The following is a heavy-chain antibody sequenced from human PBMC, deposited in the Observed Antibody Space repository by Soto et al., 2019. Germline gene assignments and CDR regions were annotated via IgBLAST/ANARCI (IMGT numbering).Heavy chain of an antibody. CDR1: GGSISSYY. CDR3: ARDRPSYSSSSPYYYYYYYMDV. V-gene: IGHV4-59*01. CDR2: IYYSGST. D-gene: IGHD6-6*01. J-gene: IGHJ6*03. Sequence: SETLSLTCTVSGGSISSYYWSWIRQPPGKGLEWIGYIYYSGSTNYNPSLKSRVTISVDTSKNQFSLKLSSVTAADTAVYYCARDRPSYSSSSPYYYYYYYMDVWGKGTTVTVSS.